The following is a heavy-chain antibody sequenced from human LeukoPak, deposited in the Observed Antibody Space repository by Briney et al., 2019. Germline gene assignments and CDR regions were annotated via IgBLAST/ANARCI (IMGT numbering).Heavy chain of an antibody. Sequence: GRSLRLSCAASGFTFSSYGMHWVRQAPGKGLEWVAVIWYDGSNKYYADSVKGRFTISRDNSKNTLYLQMNSLRAEDTAVYYCAKETRIVATNYFDYWGQGTLVTVSS. J-gene: IGHJ4*02. V-gene: IGHV3-33*06. CDR2: IWYDGSNK. CDR1: GFTFSSYG. CDR3: AKETRIVATNYFDY. D-gene: IGHD5-12*01.